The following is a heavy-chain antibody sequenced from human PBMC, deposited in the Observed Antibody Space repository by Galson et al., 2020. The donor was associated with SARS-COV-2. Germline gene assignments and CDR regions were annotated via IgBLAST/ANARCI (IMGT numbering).Heavy chain of an antibody. CDR3: ARQAVLRYFDWLLEAPSIDY. CDR1: RSSSYY. D-gene: IGHD3-9*01. V-gene: IGHV4-39*01. J-gene: IGHJ4*02. CDR2: LYYSGST. Sequence: RSSSYYWGWIRQPPGKGLEWIGSLYYSGSTYNNPSLKRRVTISVDTSKNQFSLKLSSVTAADTAVYYCARQAVLRYFDWLLEAPSIDYWGQGTLVTVSS.